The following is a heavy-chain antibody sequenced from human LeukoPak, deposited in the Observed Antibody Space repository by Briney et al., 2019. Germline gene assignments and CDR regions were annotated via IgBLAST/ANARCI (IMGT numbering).Heavy chain of an antibody. CDR2: INPNSGGT. CDR3: ARAGYYYDSSGYYYVGVDY. V-gene: IGHV1-2*06. J-gene: IGHJ4*02. D-gene: IGHD3-22*01. Sequence: GASVKVSCKASGYTFTGYYMHWVRQAPGQGLESMGRINPNSGGTNYAQKFQGRVTMTRDTSISTAYMELSRLRSDDTAVYYCARAGYYYDSSGYYYVGVDYWGQGTLVTVSS. CDR1: GYTFTGYY.